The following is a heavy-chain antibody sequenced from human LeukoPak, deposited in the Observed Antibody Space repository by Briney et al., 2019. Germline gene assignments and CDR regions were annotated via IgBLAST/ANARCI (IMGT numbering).Heavy chain of an antibody. CDR1: GGSISNYY. Sequence: PSETLSLTCTLSGGSISNYYCSWRRQPPEKGLGWFGYISRSASTNYNPSLKGQVTISVDTSKNQFSLMLSSVTAADTAVYYCARGGGYASPIGYWGQGALVTVSS. CDR2: ISRSAST. D-gene: IGHD2-2*01. V-gene: IGHV4-59*01. CDR3: ARGGGYASPIGY. J-gene: IGHJ4*02.